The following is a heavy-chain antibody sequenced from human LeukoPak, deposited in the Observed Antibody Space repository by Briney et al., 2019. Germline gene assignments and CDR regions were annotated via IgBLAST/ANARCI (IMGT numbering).Heavy chain of an antibody. V-gene: IGHV3-30*18. CDR2: ISYDGSNK. CDR1: GFTFSSYG. J-gene: IGHJ5*02. CDR3: SKAKVTWFGELSSDP. D-gene: IGHD3-10*01. Sequence: GGSLRLSCAASGFTFSSYGMHWVRQAPGKGLEWVAVISYDGSNKYYADSVKGRFTISRDNSKNTLYLQMNSLRAEDTAVYYCSKAKVTWFGELSSDPWGQGTLVTVSS.